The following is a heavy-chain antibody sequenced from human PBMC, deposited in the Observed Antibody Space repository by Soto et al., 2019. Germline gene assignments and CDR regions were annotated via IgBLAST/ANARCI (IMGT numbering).Heavy chain of an antibody. D-gene: IGHD1-7*01. V-gene: IGHV3-23*01. CDR1: GFTFSSYG. CDR2: SSATGAGR. Sequence: EVQLLESGGGLVQPGGSPTLSCAASGFTFSSYGMTWVRQAPGKGLEWVSFSSATGAGRYYADSVKGRFTISRDNSKNTLYLQMSSLRADDTAVYYCAKDRRAGGNYGFYSDFWGQGALFIVSS. J-gene: IGHJ4*02. CDR3: AKDRRAGGNYGFYSDF.